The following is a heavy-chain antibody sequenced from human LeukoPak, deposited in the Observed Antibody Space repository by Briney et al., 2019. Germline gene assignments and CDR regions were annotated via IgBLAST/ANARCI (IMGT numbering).Heavy chain of an antibody. Sequence: GESLKISCKGLGYSFSSYWNAWVRQRPGKGLELMGIIYPGGSETRYDPSFQGQVTISADRSTSTAYLQWSSLRASDTAMYYCARASRDGYNQNFDHWGQGTLVTVSS. CDR1: GYSFSSYW. J-gene: IGHJ4*02. D-gene: IGHD5-24*01. CDR3: ARASRDGYNQNFDH. V-gene: IGHV5-51*01. CDR2: IYPGGSET.